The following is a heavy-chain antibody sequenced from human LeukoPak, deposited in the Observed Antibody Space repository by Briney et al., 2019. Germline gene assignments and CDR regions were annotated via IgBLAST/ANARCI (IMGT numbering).Heavy chain of an antibody. J-gene: IGHJ4*02. D-gene: IGHD2-2*02. CDR1: GFTFRSYE. CDR3: ARSFCTSTSCHNDY. V-gene: IGHV3-48*03. Sequence: GGSLRLSCAASGFTFRSYEMNWVRQAPGKGLEWVSYISSSDSSTHYADSVKGRFTISRDNSKNTLYLQMNSLRVEDTAVYYCARSFCTSTSCHNDYWGQGTLVAVTS. CDR2: ISSSDSST.